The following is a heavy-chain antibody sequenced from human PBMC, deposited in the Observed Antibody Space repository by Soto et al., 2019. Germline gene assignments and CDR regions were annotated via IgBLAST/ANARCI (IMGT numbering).Heavy chain of an antibody. Sequence: EVQVVESGGTLVQPEGSLRLSCAAAGFTFTNYWMHWVRQAPGKGLVWVSRINGDGSNAFYADSVKGRFTISRDNAKNTVYTLINSLRAEDTAIYYCARGIQYRYGMDVWGQGTTVTVSS. V-gene: IGHV3-74*01. J-gene: IGHJ6*02. CDR3: ARGIQYRYGMDV. D-gene: IGHD4-4*01. CDR1: GFTFTNYW. CDR2: INGDGSNA.